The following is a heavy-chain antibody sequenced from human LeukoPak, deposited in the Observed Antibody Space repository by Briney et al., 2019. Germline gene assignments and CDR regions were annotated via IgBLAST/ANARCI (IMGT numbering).Heavy chain of an antibody. Sequence: ASVKVSCKASGYTFSNFGISWVRQAPGQGLEWMGWISGNNDNPNYGQKFQGRLTVTTDSSTSTAYMELRNLRSDDTAVYYCARDGTSTDDYWGQGTLVTVSS. D-gene: IGHD2-2*01. V-gene: IGHV1-18*01. CDR3: ARDGTSTDDY. J-gene: IGHJ4*02. CDR2: ISGNNDNP. CDR1: GYTFSNFG.